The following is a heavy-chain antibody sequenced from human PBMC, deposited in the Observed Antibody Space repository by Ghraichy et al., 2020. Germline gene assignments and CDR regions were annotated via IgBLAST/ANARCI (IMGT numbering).Heavy chain of an antibody. CDR2: IKQDGSEK. J-gene: IGHJ4*02. Sequence: CAASGFTFSSYWMSWVRQAPGKGLEWVANIKQDGSEKYYVDSVKGRFTISRDNAKNSLYLQMNSLRAEDTAVYYCASQRWLQFPFDYWGQGTLVTVSS. D-gene: IGHD5-24*01. V-gene: IGHV3-7*01. CDR1: GFTFSSYW. CDR3: ASQRWLQFPFDY.